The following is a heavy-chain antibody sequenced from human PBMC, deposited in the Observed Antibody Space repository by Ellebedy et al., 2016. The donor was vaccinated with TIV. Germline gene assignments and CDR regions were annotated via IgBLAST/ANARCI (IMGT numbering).Heavy chain of an antibody. J-gene: IGHJ5*02. V-gene: IGHV1-3*01. CDR2: IYAGNGNS. CDR1: GYTFTSYA. D-gene: IGHD2-15*01. CDR3: ARAFLLVVAATDNWFDP. Sequence: ASVQVSCKASGYTFTSYAMHWVRQAPGQRLEWMGWIYAGNGNSKYSQKFQGRVTITRDTSASTAYMELSSLRSEDTAVYYCARAFLLVVAATDNWFDPWGQGTLVTVSS.